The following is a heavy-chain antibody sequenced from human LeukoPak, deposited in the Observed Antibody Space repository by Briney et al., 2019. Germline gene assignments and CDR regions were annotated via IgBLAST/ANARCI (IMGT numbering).Heavy chain of an antibody. CDR2: ISNDGSNK. J-gene: IGHJ5*02. Sequence: PGGSLRLSCAGSGFTFRNYGMHWVRQAPGKGLEWVAGISNDGSNKYYADSVTGRFSISRDNSENTLYLQMSSLRAEDTAVYYCAKGYSNGYGAWGQGTLVTVSS. V-gene: IGHV3-30*18. CDR1: GFTFRNYG. CDR3: AKGYSNGYGA. D-gene: IGHD6-19*01.